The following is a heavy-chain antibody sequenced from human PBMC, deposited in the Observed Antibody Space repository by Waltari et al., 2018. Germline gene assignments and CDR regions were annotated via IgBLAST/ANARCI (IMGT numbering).Heavy chain of an antibody. D-gene: IGHD5-12*01. J-gene: IGHJ3*01. CDR2: VSYSGTT. CDR1: GVSITSNRHY. V-gene: IGHV4-39*01. CDR3: ATYIGASVGTAAFDV. Sequence: QLQLQESGPRLVRPSETLSLICRVSGVSITSNRHYWAWIRQSPGQGLAWIGTVSYSGTTYTSPALKSRVSVSRDTSKNQVSLILGSVTAADRAVYYWATYIGASVGTAAFDVWGQGTMVTVSS.